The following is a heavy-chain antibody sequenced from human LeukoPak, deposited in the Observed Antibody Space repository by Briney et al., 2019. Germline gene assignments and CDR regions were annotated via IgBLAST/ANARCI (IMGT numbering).Heavy chain of an antibody. J-gene: IGHJ6*03. D-gene: IGHD5-24*01. V-gene: IGHV3-7*01. Sequence: GGSLRLSCAASGFTFSSYWMSWVRQTPGKGLEWVAIILQDGSEKHYVASVKGRFTISRDNAKNSVYLQMNGLRAEDTAVYYCARDPASRDYYYYYYMDVWGKGTTVTVSS. CDR3: ARDPASRDYYYYYYMDV. CDR2: ILQDGSEK. CDR1: GFTFSSYW.